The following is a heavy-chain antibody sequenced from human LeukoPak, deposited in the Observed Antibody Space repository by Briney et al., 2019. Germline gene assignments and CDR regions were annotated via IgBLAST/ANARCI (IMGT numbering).Heavy chain of an antibody. V-gene: IGHV4-61*08. J-gene: IGHJ3*01. Sequence: SETPSLTCTVSGASVSSDEYYWHWIRKSPGKGLEWIGFVYYSGRTKYNPSLKSRVTISIDKSKNQVSLKLASVTAADTAMYFCVREASTSYYDSSGYYRQTETFDVWGQGTMVVVSS. CDR3: VREASTSYYDSSGYYRQTETFDV. D-gene: IGHD3-22*01. CDR1: GASVSSDEYY. CDR2: VYYSGRT.